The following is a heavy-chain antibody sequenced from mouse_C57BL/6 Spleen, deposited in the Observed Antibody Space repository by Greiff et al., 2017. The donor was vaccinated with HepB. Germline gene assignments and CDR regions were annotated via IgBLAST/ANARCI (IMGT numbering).Heavy chain of an antibody. D-gene: IGHD2-1*01. Sequence: EVQRVESGGGLVKPGGSLKLSCAASGFTFSSYAMSWVRQTPEKRLEWVATISDGGSYTYYPDNVKGRFTISRDNAKNNLYLQMSHLKSEDTAMYYCAREDYGNYWYFDVWGTGTTVTVSS. CDR1: GFTFSSYA. CDR3: AREDYGNYWYFDV. V-gene: IGHV5-4*01. J-gene: IGHJ1*03. CDR2: ISDGGSYT.